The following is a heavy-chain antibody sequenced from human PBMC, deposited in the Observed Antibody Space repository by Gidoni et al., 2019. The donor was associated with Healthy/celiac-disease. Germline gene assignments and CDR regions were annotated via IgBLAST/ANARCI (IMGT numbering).Heavy chain of an antibody. D-gene: IGHD6-13*01. CDR1: GFTFSSYS. CDR3: AREGGAAAGTYWYFDL. J-gene: IGHJ2*01. V-gene: IGHV3-48*01. CDR2: ISSSSITI. Sequence: EVQLVESGGGLVQPGGSLRLSCAASGFTFSSYSMNWVRQAPGKGLEWVSYISSSSITIYYADSVKGRFTISRDNAKNSLYLQMNSLRAEDTAVYYCAREGGAAAGTYWYFDLWGRGTLVTVSS.